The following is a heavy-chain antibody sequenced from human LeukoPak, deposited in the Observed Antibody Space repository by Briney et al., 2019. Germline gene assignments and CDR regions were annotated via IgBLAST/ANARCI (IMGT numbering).Heavy chain of an antibody. Sequence: GASVKVSCKTSGYTFTNYDINWVRQATGQGLEWMGWINPKSGRTGYAQRFQGKVTTTRDMAISTGYMELSGTRSDDSAVYYCAMELLVPVPLKAFDYWGQGTLVTVSS. CDR3: AMELLVPVPLKAFDY. CDR2: INPKSGRT. V-gene: IGHV1-8*02. J-gene: IGHJ4*02. CDR1: GYTFTNYD. D-gene: IGHD2-2*01.